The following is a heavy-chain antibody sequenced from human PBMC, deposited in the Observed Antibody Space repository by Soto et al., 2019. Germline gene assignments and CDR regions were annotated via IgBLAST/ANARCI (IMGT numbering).Heavy chain of an antibody. D-gene: IGHD3-3*01. J-gene: IGHJ6*02. Sequence: SETLSLTCAVYGGSFSGYYWSWIRQPPGKGLEWIGEINHSGSTNYNPSLKSRVTISVDTSKNQFSLKLSSVTAADTAVYYCARERPYYDFWSGYSQYYYYYGMDVWGQGTTVTVSS. V-gene: IGHV4-34*01. CDR1: GGSFSGYY. CDR3: ARERPYYDFWSGYSQYYYYYGMDV. CDR2: INHSGST.